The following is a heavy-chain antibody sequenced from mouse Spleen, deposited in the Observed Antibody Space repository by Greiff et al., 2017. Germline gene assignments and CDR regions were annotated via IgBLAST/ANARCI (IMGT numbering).Heavy chain of an antibody. Sequence: VKLVESGAELVKPGASVKMSCKASGYTFTTYPIEWMKQNHGKSLEWIGNFHPYNDDTKYNEKFKGKATLTVEKSSSTVYLELSRLTSDDSAVYHCARGYYDGRYWYFDVWGAGTTVTVSS. V-gene: IGHV1-47*01. D-gene: IGHD1-1*01. J-gene: IGHJ1*01. CDR2: FHPYNDDT. CDR3: ARGYYDGRYWYFDV. CDR1: GYTFTTYP.